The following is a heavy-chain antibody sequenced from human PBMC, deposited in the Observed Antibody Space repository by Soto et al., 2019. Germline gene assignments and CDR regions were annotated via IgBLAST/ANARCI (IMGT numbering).Heavy chain of an antibody. J-gene: IGHJ4*02. Sequence: GGSLRLSCAASGFTFSDYYMSWIRQAPGKGLEWVSYISSSGSYTNYADSVKGRFTISRDNAKNSLYLQMNSLRAEDTAVYYCARVSSSWADYWGQGTLVTVSS. D-gene: IGHD6-13*01. V-gene: IGHV3-11*06. CDR2: ISSSGSYT. CDR1: GFTFSDYY. CDR3: ARVSSSWADY.